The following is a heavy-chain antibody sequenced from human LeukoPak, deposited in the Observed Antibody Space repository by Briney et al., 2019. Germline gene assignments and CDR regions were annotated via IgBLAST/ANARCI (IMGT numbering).Heavy chain of an antibody. CDR2: INPNSGGT. CDR3: ARDAYSSSRKFDY. CDR1: GYTFTSYG. J-gene: IGHJ4*02. Sequence: ASVKVSCKASGYTFTSYGLSWVRQAPGQGLEWMGWINPNSGGTNYAQKFQGRVTMTRDTSISTAYMELSRLRSDDTAVYYCARDAYSSSRKFDYWGQGTLVTVSS. V-gene: IGHV1-2*02. D-gene: IGHD6-6*01.